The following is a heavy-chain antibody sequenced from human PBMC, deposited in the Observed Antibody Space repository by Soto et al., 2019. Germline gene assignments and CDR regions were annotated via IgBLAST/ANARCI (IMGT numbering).Heavy chain of an antibody. CDR1: GYTFTSYD. CDR2: MNPNSGNT. J-gene: IGHJ4*02. CDR3: ARGREFTMVRGVFNY. Sequence: QVQLVQSGAEVKKPGASVKVSCKASGYTFTSYDINCVRQATGQGLAWMGWMNPNSGNTGYAQKFQGRVTMTRHTSLSTAYMELSSLGSEDTAVYYCARGREFTMVRGVFNYWVQGTLVTVSS. D-gene: IGHD3-10*01. V-gene: IGHV1-8*01.